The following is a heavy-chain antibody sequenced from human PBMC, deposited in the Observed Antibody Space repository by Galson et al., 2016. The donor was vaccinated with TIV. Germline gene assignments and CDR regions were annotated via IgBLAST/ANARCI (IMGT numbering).Heavy chain of an antibody. CDR3: AKEEGYGSGTYAQDQ. Sequence: SLRLSCAASGFMFNDYGMHWVRQAPGKGLEWVSSISWNSGRVGYADSVEGRFTISRDNAKTSLYLQMNSLRVEDTAYYYCAKEEGYGSGTYAQDQWGQGTLVTVSS. CDR2: ISWNSGRV. V-gene: IGHV3-9*01. CDR1: GFMFNDYG. J-gene: IGHJ1*01. D-gene: IGHD3-10*01.